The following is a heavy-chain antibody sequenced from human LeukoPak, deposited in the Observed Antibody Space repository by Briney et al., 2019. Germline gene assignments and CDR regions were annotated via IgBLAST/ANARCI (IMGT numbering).Heavy chain of an antibody. CDR1: GGPISRTSYY. J-gene: IGHJ4*02. CDR2: IYYSGST. CDR3: ARLDYGAPDY. D-gene: IGHD4-17*01. V-gene: IGHV4-39*02. Sequence: PSETLSLTCTVSGGPISRTSYYWGWIRQPPGKGLEWIGSIYYSGSTYYNPSLKSRVTISVDTSKNHFSLKLSSVTAADTAIYYCARLDYGAPDYWGQGTLSPSPQ.